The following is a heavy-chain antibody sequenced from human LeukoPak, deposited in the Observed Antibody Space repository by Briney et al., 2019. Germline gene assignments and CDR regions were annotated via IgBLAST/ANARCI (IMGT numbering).Heavy chain of an antibody. CDR3: ARDYRDHFYY. V-gene: IGHV4-31*03. Sequence: PSETLSLTCTVSGGSISSGGYYWSWIRQHPGKGLEWIGYIYYSGSTYYNPSLKSRVTISVDTSKNQFCLKLSSVTAPDTALYYRARDYRDHFYYWGQGTLVTVSS. J-gene: IGHJ4*02. CDR2: IYYSGST. CDR1: GGSISSGGYY. D-gene: IGHD1-14*01.